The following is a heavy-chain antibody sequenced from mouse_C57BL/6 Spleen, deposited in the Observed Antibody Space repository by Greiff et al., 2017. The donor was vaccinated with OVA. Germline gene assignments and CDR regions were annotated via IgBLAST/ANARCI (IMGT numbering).Heavy chain of an antibody. Sequence: EVKLVESEGGLVQPGSSMKLSCTASGFTFSDYYMAWVRQVPEKGLEWVANINYDGSSTYYLDSLKSRFIISRDNAKNILYLQMSSLKSEDTATYYCARDHDCYWGYFDVWGTGTTVTVSS. D-gene: IGHD2-3*01. CDR2: INYDGSST. CDR3: ARDHDCYWGYFDV. J-gene: IGHJ1*03. V-gene: IGHV5-16*01. CDR1: GFTFSDYY.